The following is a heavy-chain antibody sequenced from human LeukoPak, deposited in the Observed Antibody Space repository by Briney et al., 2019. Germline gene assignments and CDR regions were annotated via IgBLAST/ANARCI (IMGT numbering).Heavy chain of an antibody. D-gene: IGHD3-10*01. CDR2: IYSGGST. CDR3: ARDASGGLFYFDY. Sequence: PGGSLRLSCAAPGFTVSSNYMSWVRQAPGKGLEGVSVIYSGGSTYYADSVKGRFTISRDNSKNTLYLQMNSLRAEDTAVYYCARDASGGLFYFDYWGQGTLVTVSS. CDR1: GFTVSSNY. V-gene: IGHV3-53*01. J-gene: IGHJ4*02.